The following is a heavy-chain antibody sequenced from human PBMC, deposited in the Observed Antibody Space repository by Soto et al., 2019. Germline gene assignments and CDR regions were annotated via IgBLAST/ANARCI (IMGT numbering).Heavy chain of an antibody. Sequence: PSETLSITCTVAGVSVSSGSYYWIWNLQPPGKGLEWIGYIYYSGSTNYNPSLKSRVTISVDTSKNQFSLKLSSVTAADTAVYYCATLGSGYSTGYYGMDVWGQGTTVTVSS. CDR3: ATLGSGYSTGYYGMDV. J-gene: IGHJ6*02. V-gene: IGHV4-61*01. CDR2: IYYSGST. CDR1: GVSVSSGSYY. D-gene: IGHD3-3*01.